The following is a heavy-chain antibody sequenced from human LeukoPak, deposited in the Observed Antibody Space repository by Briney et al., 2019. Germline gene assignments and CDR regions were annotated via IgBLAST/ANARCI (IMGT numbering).Heavy chain of an antibody. CDR1: GYTFTSYA. Sequence: ASVKVSCKASGYTFTSYAMHWVRQAPGQRLEWMGWISAYNGNTNYAQKLQGRVTMTTDTSTSTAYMELRSLRSDDTAVYYCARELAVGATKWGFDYWGQGTLVTVSS. V-gene: IGHV1-18*01. CDR2: ISAYNGNT. J-gene: IGHJ4*02. D-gene: IGHD1-26*01. CDR3: ARELAVGATKWGFDY.